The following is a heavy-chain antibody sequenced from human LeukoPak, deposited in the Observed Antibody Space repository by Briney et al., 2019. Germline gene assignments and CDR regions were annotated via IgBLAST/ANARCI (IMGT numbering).Heavy chain of an antibody. CDR2: IYYTGST. Sequence: NPSETLSLTCTVSGGSITSYYWSWIRQTPGKGLEWIGYIYYTGSTNYNPSLKNRVTISVDTSKNQFSLKVNSVTAADTAVYYCARSVRGYSYGYCDYWGQGTPVTVSS. CDR3: ARSVRGYSYGYCDY. J-gene: IGHJ4*02. D-gene: IGHD5-18*01. V-gene: IGHV4-59*12. CDR1: GGSITSYY.